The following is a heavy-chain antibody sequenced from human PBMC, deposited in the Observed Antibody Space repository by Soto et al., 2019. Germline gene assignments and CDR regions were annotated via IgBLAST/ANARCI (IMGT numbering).Heavy chain of an antibody. CDR1: GYTFTTYG. V-gene: IGHV1-18*01. D-gene: IGHD6-13*01. J-gene: IGHJ4*02. Sequence: QVQLVQSGAEVKKPGASVKVSCKASGYTFTTYGISWVRQAPGQGLEWMGRISAYSGSTKFAQKLQGRVTMTTDTSPTTAYMELRSLTSDDTAVYYCARDFTKSSSWPYYFDYWGQGTLVTVSS. CDR2: ISAYSGST. CDR3: ARDFTKSSSWPYYFDY.